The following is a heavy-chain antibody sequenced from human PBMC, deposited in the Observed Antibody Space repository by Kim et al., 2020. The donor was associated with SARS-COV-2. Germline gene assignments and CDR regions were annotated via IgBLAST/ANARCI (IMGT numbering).Heavy chain of an antibody. CDR2: IYYTGST. D-gene: IGHD3-3*01. CDR1: GGSISSNY. V-gene: IGHV4-59*12. J-gene: IGHJ5*02. Sequence: SETLSLTCTVSGGSISSNYWSWIRQPPGKGLEWIGFIYYTGSTNYNPSLKSRVTISVDTSKNQFSLKLTSVTAADTAVYYCVRDWRAGSGYYGWFYPWG. CDR3: VRDWRAGSGYYGWFYP.